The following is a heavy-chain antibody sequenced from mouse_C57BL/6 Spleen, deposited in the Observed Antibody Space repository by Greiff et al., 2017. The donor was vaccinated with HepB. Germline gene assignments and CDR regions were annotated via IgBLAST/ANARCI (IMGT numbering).Heavy chain of an antibody. CDR2: ISSGGDYI. J-gene: IGHJ2*01. CDR1: GFTFSSYA. Sequence: EVHLVESGEGLVKPGGSLKLSCAASGFTFSSYAMSWVRQTPEKRLEWVAYISSGGDYIYYADTVKGRFTISRDNARNTLYLQMSSLKSEDTAMYYCTRGGYSNPLDYWGQGTTLTVSS. V-gene: IGHV5-9-1*02. CDR3: TRGGYSNPLDY. D-gene: IGHD2-5*01.